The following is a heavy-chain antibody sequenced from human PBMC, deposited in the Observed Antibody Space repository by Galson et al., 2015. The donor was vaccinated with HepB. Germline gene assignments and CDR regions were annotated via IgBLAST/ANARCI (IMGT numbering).Heavy chain of an antibody. CDR2: INPYNGNT. CDR1: RYTFTKFG. J-gene: IGHJ5*02. Sequence: SVKVSCKAYRYTFTKFGISWVRQAPGQGLEWMGWINPYNGNTNYAQKFQGRVIMTTDTSTSTAYMELRSLRSDDTAVYYCARDYLVTTRNWPDPWGQGTLVTVSS. CDR3: ARDYLVTTRNWPDP. V-gene: IGHV1-18*01. D-gene: IGHD2-21*02.